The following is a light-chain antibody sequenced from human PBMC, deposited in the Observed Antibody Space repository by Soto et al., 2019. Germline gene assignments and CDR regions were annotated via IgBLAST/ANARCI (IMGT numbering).Light chain of an antibody. Sequence: IQMTQSPSSLSASVGDRVTITCRASQVIRNELGWYQQKPGKAPNVLIYAASNLQSGVPSRFSGSGSGTDFTLTISNLQPEDFATYYCLQDYNYPRTFGQGTKVDIK. CDR1: QVIRNE. CDR2: AAS. CDR3: LQDYNYPRT. V-gene: IGKV1-6*02. J-gene: IGKJ1*01.